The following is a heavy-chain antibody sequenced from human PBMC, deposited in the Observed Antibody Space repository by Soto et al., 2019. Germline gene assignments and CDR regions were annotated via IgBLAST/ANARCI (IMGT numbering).Heavy chain of an antibody. CDR2: IYYSGST. CDR3: AREGAAATNWFDP. V-gene: IGHV4-39*02. D-gene: IGHD6-13*01. CDR1: GGSISSSSYY. J-gene: IGHJ5*02. Sequence: PSETLSLTCTVSGGSISSSSYYWGWIRQPPGKGLEWIGSIYYSGSTYYNPSLKSRVTISVDTSKNQFSLKLSSVTAADTAVYYCAREGAAATNWFDPWGQGTLVTAPQ.